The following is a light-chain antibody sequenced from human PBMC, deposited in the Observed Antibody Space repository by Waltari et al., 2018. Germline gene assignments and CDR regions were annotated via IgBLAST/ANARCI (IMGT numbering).Light chain of an antibody. Sequence: KFMLTQPHSVSESPGKTITISCTGSSGSIATNYVQWYQQRPGSAPTVVIYEDDQRPSGVPDRFSGSIDSSSNSASLTISRLQIEDEGDYFCQSYDATNHWVFGGGTKVTVL. CDR3: QSYDATNHWV. J-gene: IGLJ3*02. CDR2: EDD. CDR1: SGSIATNY. V-gene: IGLV6-57*02.